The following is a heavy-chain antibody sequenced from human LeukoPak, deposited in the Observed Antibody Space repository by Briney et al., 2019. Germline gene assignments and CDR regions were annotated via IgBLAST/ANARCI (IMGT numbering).Heavy chain of an antibody. Sequence: GASVTVSCKASGYTFTSYAMHWVRQAPGQGLEWMGCINAGNGNTKYSQKFQGRVTITRDTSASTAYMELSSLRSEDTAVYYCARRYCSGGSCYTGFDYWGQGTLVTVSS. CDR1: GYTFTSYA. V-gene: IGHV1-3*01. J-gene: IGHJ4*02. CDR2: INAGNGNT. D-gene: IGHD2-15*01. CDR3: ARRYCSGGSCYTGFDY.